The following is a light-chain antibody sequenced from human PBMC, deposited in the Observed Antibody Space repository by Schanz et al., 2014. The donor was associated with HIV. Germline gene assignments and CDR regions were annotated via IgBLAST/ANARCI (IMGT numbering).Light chain of an antibody. V-gene: IGLV4-69*01. J-gene: IGLJ3*02. Sequence: QLVLTQSPSASASLGASVKLTCTLSSGHSSYAIAWHQQQPEKGPRYLMKLNSDGSHTKGDGIPDRFSGSSSGAERYLTXXXXXSEDEAEYYCQTWDTGTWVFGGGTKLTVL. CDR2: LNSDGSH. CDR1: SGHSSYA. CDR3: QTWDTGTWV.